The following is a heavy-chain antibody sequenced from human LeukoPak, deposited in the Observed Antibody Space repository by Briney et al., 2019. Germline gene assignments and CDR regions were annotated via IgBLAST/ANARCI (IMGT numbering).Heavy chain of an antibody. CDR1: GFTFSSYG. CDR3: AKVGYSGSTNRRSYYYYYMDV. Sequence: PGGSLRLSCAASGFTFSSYGMHWVRQAPGKGLEWVAFIRSDGSIKYYADSVKGRFTISRDNSKNTLYLQMNSLRAEDTAVYYCAKVGYSGSTNRRSYYYYYMDVWGKGTTVTVSS. D-gene: IGHD1-26*01. CDR2: IRSDGSIK. V-gene: IGHV3-30*02. J-gene: IGHJ6*03.